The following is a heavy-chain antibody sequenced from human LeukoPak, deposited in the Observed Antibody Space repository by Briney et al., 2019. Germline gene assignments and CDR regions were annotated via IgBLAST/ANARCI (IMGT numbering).Heavy chain of an antibody. V-gene: IGHV3-74*01. CDR2: INSDGSWT. D-gene: IGHD2-2*01. J-gene: IGHJ4*02. CDR3: VSFYETY. CDR1: GNYW. Sequence: PGGSLRLSCPASGNYWMHWVRRAPGKGLVWVSHINSDGSWTSYADSVKGRFTISKDNAKNTVYLQMSNLRAEDTAVYYCVSFYETYWGRGTLVTVSS.